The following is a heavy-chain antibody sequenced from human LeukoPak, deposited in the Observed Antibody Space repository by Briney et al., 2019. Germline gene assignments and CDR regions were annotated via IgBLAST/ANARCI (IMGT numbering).Heavy chain of an antibody. D-gene: IGHD6-13*01. J-gene: IGHJ6*02. Sequence: PGGSLGLSCAASEFTFSSYAMTWVRQAPGKGLEWVSAISASGGSTYYADSVKGRFTISRDNSENTLYLQMNSLRAEDTAVYCCAKAKTAGTSRYYYYGMDVWGQGTTVTVSS. V-gene: IGHV3-23*01. CDR3: AKAKTAGTSRYYYYGMDV. CDR2: ISASGGST. CDR1: EFTFSSYA.